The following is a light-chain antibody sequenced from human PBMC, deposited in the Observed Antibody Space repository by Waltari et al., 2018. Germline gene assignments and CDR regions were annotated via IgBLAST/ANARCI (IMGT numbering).Light chain of an antibody. Sequence: SDVRTQPPSVPVAPGQTAQITCGGRNIGTKSVHWYQQRPGQAPQLLVFDDSARPAGIPDRFAGSHSGDTATLTISRVEAGDEADYYCQVWDSSSDWEFGEGTKLTV. CDR1: NIGTKS. CDR3: QVWDSSSDWE. V-gene: IGLV3-21*02. J-gene: IGLJ2*01. CDR2: DDS.